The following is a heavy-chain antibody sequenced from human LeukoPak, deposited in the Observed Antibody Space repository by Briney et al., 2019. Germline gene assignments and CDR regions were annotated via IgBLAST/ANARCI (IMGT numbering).Heavy chain of an antibody. J-gene: IGHJ4*02. D-gene: IGHD7-27*01. CDR3: ARVRWGSGVDY. V-gene: IGHV3-66*01. Sequence: GGSLRLSCAASGFTFSNYWMHWVRQAPGKGLEWVSIIYSGGSTYYADSVKGRFTISRDNSKNTLHLQMNSLRAEDTAVYYCARVRWGSGVDYWGQGTLVTVSS. CDR2: IYSGGST. CDR1: GFTFSNYW.